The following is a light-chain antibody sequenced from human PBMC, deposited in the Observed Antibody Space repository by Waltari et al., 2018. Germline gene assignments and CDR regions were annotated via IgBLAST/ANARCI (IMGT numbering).Light chain of an antibody. V-gene: IGLV6-57*01. J-gene: IGLJ3*02. Sequence: NFMLTQPHSVSESPGQTVTISCTRSSGSIASNFAPWSQQRPGSSPTAVIYEDNQRPSGVPDRFSGSIDSSSNSASLTISGLKTEDEADYYCQSYDNRNHWVFGGGTKLTVL. CDR1: SGSIASNF. CDR2: EDN. CDR3: QSYDNRNHWV.